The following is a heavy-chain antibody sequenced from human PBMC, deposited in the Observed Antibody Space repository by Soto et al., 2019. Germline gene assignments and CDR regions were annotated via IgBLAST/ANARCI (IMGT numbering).Heavy chain of an antibody. CDR1: GYTFTSYG. CDR3: AADSSGVTMNH. V-gene: IGHV1-58*02. Sequence: GGSVKVSCKASGYTFTSYGISWVRQAPGQRLEWIGWISVCNGNTNYAQKFQERVTITRDMSTSTAYMELSSLRSEDTAVYYCAADSSGVTMNHWGQGTLVTVSS. J-gene: IGHJ5*02. D-gene: IGHD3-22*01. CDR2: ISVCNGNT.